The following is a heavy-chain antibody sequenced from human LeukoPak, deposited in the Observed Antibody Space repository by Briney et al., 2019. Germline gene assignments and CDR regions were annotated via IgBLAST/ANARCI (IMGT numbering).Heavy chain of an antibody. CDR1: EFTFSNYV. Sequence: GGSLRLSCAASEFTFSNYVMNWVRQAPGKGLEWVSSIRQSGDITYYADSVKGRFSISRDNSKNTLSLQMNSLSREDTAIYYCVRRGGSDGWGAFDIWGQGTVVTVSS. J-gene: IGHJ3*02. CDR2: IRQSGDIT. D-gene: IGHD5-24*01. V-gene: IGHV3-23*01. CDR3: VRRGGSDGWGAFDI.